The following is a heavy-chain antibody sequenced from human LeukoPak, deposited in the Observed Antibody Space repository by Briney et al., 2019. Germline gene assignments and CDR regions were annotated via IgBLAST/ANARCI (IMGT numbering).Heavy chain of an antibody. Sequence: GESLKISCKGSGYSFSSYWIGWVRQMPGKGLEWIGIMYPGDSDIRYSPTFQGQVTISADKSINTAYLQWSSLKASDTAIYYCAGRGMILTVDHWGRGTLVTVSS. V-gene: IGHV5-51*01. CDR1: GYSFSSYW. CDR2: MYPGDSDI. D-gene: IGHD3-10*01. CDR3: AGRGMILTVDH. J-gene: IGHJ4*02.